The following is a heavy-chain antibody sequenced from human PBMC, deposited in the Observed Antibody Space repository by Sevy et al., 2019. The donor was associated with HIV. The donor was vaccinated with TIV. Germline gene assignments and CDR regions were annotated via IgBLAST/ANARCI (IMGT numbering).Heavy chain of an antibody. Sequence: GGSLRLSCAASGFTFSGYAMSWVRQAPGKGLEWVSAISGSGGRTYDAYSVKGRFTISRDNSKNRLYLQMNSLGAEDTAVYYCAKDSTGGDSTGREAFDIWGQGTMVTVSS. CDR1: GFTFSGYA. CDR3: AKDSTGGDSTGREAFDI. J-gene: IGHJ3*02. D-gene: IGHD3-22*01. V-gene: IGHV3-23*01. CDR2: ISGSGGRT.